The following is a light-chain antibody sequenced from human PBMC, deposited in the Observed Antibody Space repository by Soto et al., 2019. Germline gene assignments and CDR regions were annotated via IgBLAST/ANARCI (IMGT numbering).Light chain of an antibody. Sequence: EIVLTQSPGTLSLSPGERATLSCRASQSVSSSYLAWYQQKTGQAPRLLIYGASSRATGIPDRFSGSGSGTAFTLTISRLEPEDFAVYYCQQYGSSPPRYTFGQGTKLEIK. V-gene: IGKV3-20*01. CDR1: QSVSSSY. J-gene: IGKJ2*01. CDR3: QQYGSSPPRYT. CDR2: GAS.